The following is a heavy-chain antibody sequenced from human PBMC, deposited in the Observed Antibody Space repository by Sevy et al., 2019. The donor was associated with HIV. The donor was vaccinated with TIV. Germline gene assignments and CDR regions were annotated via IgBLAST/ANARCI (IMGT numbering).Heavy chain of an antibody. CDR1: GFTFSSYG. CDR2: IRYDGSNK. D-gene: IGHD6-13*01. V-gene: IGHV3-30*02. Sequence: GGSLRLSCAASGFTFSSYGMHWVRQAPGKGLEWVAFIRYDGSNKYYADSVKGRFTISRDNSKNTLYLQMNSLRAEDTAVYYCAKDSGRFGIAAQEIDYWGQGTLVTVSS. J-gene: IGHJ4*02. CDR3: AKDSGRFGIAAQEIDY.